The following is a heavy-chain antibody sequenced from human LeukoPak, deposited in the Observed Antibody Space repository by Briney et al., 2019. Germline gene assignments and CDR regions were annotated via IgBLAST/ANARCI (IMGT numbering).Heavy chain of an antibody. J-gene: IGHJ4*02. V-gene: IGHV3-30*02. Sequence: GGSLRLSCAASGFTSSTYGMHWVRQAPGKGLEWVAFIRHDGRNKFYADSVKGRFTISRDNSRDTLYLQMNSLRAEDTAVYYCARANDYGDYGGLDYWGQGTLVTVSS. D-gene: IGHD4-17*01. CDR2: IRHDGRNK. CDR1: GFTSSTYG. CDR3: ARANDYGDYGGLDY.